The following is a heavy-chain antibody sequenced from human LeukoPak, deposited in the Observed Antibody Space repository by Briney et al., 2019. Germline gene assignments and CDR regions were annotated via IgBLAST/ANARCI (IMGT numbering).Heavy chain of an antibody. V-gene: IGHV3-23*01. CDR3: AKSGAYTGSSIGY. Sequence: PGGSLRLSCAASGFTFSSYAMNWVRQAPGKGLEWVSAISAGGGTTYYADSVKGRFTISRDTSKNTLYLQMNSLRAEDTAVYYCAKSGAYTGSSIGYWGQGTLVTVSS. CDR1: GFTFSSYA. J-gene: IGHJ4*02. D-gene: IGHD6-6*01. CDR2: ISAGGGTT.